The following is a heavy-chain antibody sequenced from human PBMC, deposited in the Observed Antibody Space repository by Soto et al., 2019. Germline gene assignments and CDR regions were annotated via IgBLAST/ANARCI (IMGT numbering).Heavy chain of an antibody. CDR3: ARDRGLDYYDSSGYFDY. Sequence: ASVKVSCKASGGTFSSYAISWVRQAPGQGLEWMGGIIPIFGTANYAQKFQGRVTITADESTSTAYMELSSLRSEDTAVYYCARDRGLDYYDSSGYFDYWGQGTLVTVSS. CDR2: IIPIFGTA. CDR1: GGTFSSYA. J-gene: IGHJ4*02. V-gene: IGHV1-69*13. D-gene: IGHD3-22*01.